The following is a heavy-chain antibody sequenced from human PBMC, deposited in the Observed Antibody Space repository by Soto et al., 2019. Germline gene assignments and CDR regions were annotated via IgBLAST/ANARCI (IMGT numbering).Heavy chain of an antibody. Sequence: VGSLRLSCVASGFSFDSHAISWVRQAPGKGLEWVASISSRGATFFYADSVKGRFVISRDNSDNSVSLQLSSLRAEDTAVYYCKREEGWFDPWGQGILVTVSS. CDR2: ISSRGATF. V-gene: IGHV3-23*01. J-gene: IGHJ5*02. CDR3: KREEGWFDP. CDR1: GFSFDSHA.